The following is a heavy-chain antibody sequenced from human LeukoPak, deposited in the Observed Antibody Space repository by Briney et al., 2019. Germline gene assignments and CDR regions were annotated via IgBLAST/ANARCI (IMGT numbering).Heavy chain of an antibody. CDR2: MNPNSGNT. Sequence: GASVKVSCKASGYTFTSYDINWVRQATGQGLEWMGWMNPNSGNTGYAQKFQGRVTITRNTSISTAYMELSSLRSEDTAVYYCARMYYYDSNDYYYVDFDYWGQGTLVTVSS. V-gene: IGHV1-8*03. CDR1: GYTFTSYD. D-gene: IGHD3-22*01. J-gene: IGHJ4*02. CDR3: ARMYYYDSNDYYYVDFDY.